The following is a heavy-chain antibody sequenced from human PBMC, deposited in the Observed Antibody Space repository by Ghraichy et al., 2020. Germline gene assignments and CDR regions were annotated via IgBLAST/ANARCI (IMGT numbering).Heavy chain of an antibody. J-gene: IGHJ1*01. D-gene: IGHD2-21*02. Sequence: ASVKVSCKASGYTFTSYYMHWVRQAPGQGLEWMGIINPSGGSTSYAQKSQGRVTMTRDTSTSTVYMELSSLRSEDTAVYYCAREGVTGGPYFQHWGQGTLVTVSS. CDR1: GYTFTSYY. CDR3: AREGVTGGPYFQH. CDR2: INPSGGST. V-gene: IGHV1-46*01.